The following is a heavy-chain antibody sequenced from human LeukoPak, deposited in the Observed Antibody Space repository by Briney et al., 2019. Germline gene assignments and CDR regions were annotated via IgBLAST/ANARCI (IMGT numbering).Heavy chain of an antibody. CDR3: ARDLGSLVVVPAAMHYYGMDV. D-gene: IGHD2-2*01. J-gene: IGHJ6*02. CDR2: VSYDGSNK. CDR1: GFTFSSYA. V-gene: IGHV3-30-3*01. Sequence: PGGSLRLSCAASGFTFSSYAMHWVRQAPGKGLEWVAVVSYDGSNKYYADSVKGRFTISRDNSKNTLYLQMNSLRAEDTAEYYCARDLGSLVVVPAAMHYYGMDVWGQGTTVTVSS.